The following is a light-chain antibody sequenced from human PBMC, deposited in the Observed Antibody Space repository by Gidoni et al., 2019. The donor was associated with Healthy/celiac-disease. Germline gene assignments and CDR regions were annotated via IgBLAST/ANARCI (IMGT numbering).Light chain of an antibody. J-gene: IGKJ3*01. Sequence: ELVLTQSPGTLSLSPGEIAALSCRASQSVSSSYLAWFQQKPCQAPRRLSYGASSRATGIPDRFSGSGSGTDFTLTISRLEPEDFAVYYCQQYGSSPLTFGPGTKVDIK. V-gene: IGKV3-20*01. CDR2: GAS. CDR3: QQYGSSPLT. CDR1: QSVSSSY.